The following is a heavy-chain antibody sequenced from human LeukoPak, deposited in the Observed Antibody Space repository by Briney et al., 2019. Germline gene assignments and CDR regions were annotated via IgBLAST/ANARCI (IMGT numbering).Heavy chain of an antibody. J-gene: IGHJ4*02. CDR1: GYTFTGYY. CDR2: INPSGGST. V-gene: IGHV1-46*03. D-gene: IGHD5-18*01. CDR3: ASDKVPRRGYSYGYPGY. Sequence: ASVKVSCKASGYTFTGYYMHWVRQAPGRGLEWMGIINPSGGSTSYAQKFQGRVTMTRDTSTSTVYMELSSLRSEDTAVYYCASDKVPRRGYSYGYPGYWGQGTLVTVSS.